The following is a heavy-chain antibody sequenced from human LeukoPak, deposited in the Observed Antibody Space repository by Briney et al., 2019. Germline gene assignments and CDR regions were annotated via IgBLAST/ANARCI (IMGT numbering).Heavy chain of an antibody. Sequence: GGSLRLSCAASGFSFRSYGMHWVRQAPGKGLEWVAYIQYDGSNRQYADSVKGRFTISRDNAKNSLYLQMNSLRAEDTAVYYCAELGITMIGGVWGKGTTVTISS. J-gene: IGHJ6*04. D-gene: IGHD3-10*02. CDR2: IQYDGSNR. V-gene: IGHV3-30*02. CDR3: AELGITMIGGV. CDR1: GFSFRSYG.